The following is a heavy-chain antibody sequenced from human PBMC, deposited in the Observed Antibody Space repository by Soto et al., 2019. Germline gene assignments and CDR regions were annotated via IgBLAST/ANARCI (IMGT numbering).Heavy chain of an antibody. D-gene: IGHD5-18*01. CDR1: GGTFSSYA. J-gene: IGHJ4*02. Sequence: QVQLVQSGAEVKKPGSSVKVSCKASGGTFSSYAISWVRQAPGQGLEWMGGIIPIFGTANYAQKFQGRVTITADESTSTAYMELSSLRTEDTAVYYCVSQRTSSAEHTAMVMEHDYWGQGTLVTVSS. CDR3: VSQRTSSAEHTAMVMEHDY. V-gene: IGHV1-69*01. CDR2: IIPIFGTA.